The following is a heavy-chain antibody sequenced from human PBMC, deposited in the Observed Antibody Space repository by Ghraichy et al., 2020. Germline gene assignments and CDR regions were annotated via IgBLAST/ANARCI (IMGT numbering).Heavy chain of an antibody. CDR2: VRKKINSYTT. CDR3: ARRGSSGNYVPFDY. Sequence: WGSLRLSCAASGFTFSDHFMDWVRQAPGQGLEWVGRVRKKINSYTTEYAASVKGRFTISRDDSKNSLYLQMNSLKTEDTAVYYCARRGSSGNYVPFDYWGQGTLVTVSS. D-gene: IGHD3-10*01. CDR1: GFTFSDHF. J-gene: IGHJ4*02. V-gene: IGHV3-72*01.